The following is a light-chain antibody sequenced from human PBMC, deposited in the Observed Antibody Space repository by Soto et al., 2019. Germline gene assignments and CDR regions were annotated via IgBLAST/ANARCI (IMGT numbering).Light chain of an antibody. J-gene: IGKJ2*01. Sequence: DIQMTQSPSSLSASVGDRVTITCRASQGIRNDLGWYQQKPGKAPKRLIYAASTLQSGVPSRFRRIGTCTAFTLTLVRLHPEDFATYYCLQHYNFPRTFGQGTKLEIK. CDR3: LQHYNFPRT. CDR1: QGIRND. V-gene: IGKV1-17*01. CDR2: AAS.